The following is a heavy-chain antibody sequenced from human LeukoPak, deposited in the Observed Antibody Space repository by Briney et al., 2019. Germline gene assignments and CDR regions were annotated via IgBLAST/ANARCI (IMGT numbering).Heavy chain of an antibody. CDR1: GGSISSSSYY. CDR3: ARDLVATTGGIDY. CDR2: IYYSGST. J-gene: IGHJ4*02. V-gene: IGHV4-39*07. D-gene: IGHD5-12*01. Sequence: PSETLSLTCTVSGGSISSSSYYWGWIRQPPGKGLEWIGSIYYSGSTYYNPSLKSRVTISVDTSKNQFSLKLSSVTAADTAVYYCARDLVATTGGIDYWGQGTLVTVSS.